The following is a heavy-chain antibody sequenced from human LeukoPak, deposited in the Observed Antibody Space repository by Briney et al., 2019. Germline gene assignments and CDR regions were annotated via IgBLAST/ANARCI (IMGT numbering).Heavy chain of an antibody. CDR3: ARGSSSSSWYFDY. Sequence: SQTLSLTCAISGDSVSSNSGTWTWIRQSPSRGLEWLGRTYYRSKWYNEYAESVKSRITISPDTSKNQFSLQLNSVTPEDTAVYYCARGSSSSSWYFDYWGQGTLVTVSS. V-gene: IGHV6-1*01. J-gene: IGHJ4*03. CDR1: GDSVSSNSGT. CDR2: TYYRSKWYN. D-gene: IGHD6-13*01.